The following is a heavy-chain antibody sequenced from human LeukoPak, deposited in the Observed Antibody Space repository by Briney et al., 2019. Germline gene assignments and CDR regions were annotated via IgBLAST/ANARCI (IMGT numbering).Heavy chain of an antibody. D-gene: IGHD3-10*01. CDR2: ISSSSSYI. V-gene: IGHV3-21*01. J-gene: IGHJ4*02. Sequence: GGSLSLFCAASGFTFSSYSIKWVRQAPGKGLEWVSSISSSSSYIYYADSVKGRFTISRDNAKNALYLQMNNLRAEDTAVYYCAMGGRLLWFGESIDYWGQGTLVTVSS. CDR1: GFTFSSYS. CDR3: AMGGRLLWFGESIDY.